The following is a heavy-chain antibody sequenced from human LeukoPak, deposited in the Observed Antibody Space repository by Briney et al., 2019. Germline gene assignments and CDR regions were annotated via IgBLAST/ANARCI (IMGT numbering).Heavy chain of an antibody. CDR2: INPSGGST. J-gene: IGHJ6*03. CDR3: ARVPTRTDCYMDV. V-gene: IGHV1-46*01. CDR1: GYTFTSYY. D-gene: IGHD2-21*01. Sequence: GASVKVSCKASGYTFTSYYKHLVRHAPGPGLELMGIINPSGGSTSSAHKFQGRVTMTRATSTSSVYMELSSLGSEDTAVYYCARVPTRTDCYMDVWGKGTTVTVSS.